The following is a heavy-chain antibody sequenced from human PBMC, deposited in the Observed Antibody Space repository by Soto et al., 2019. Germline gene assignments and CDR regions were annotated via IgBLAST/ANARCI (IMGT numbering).Heavy chain of an antibody. CDR2: INHSGST. D-gene: IGHD5-12*01. J-gene: IGHJ4*02. CDR3: ARGRWIKGIDY. V-gene: IGHV4-34*01. Sequence: QVQLQQWGAGLLKPSETLSLTCAVYGGSFSGYYWSWIRQPPGKGLEWIGEINHSGSTNYNPSLKSRVTTSVDTSKNQFPLKLSSVTAADTAVYYCARGRWIKGIDYWGQGTLVTVSS. CDR1: GGSFSGYY.